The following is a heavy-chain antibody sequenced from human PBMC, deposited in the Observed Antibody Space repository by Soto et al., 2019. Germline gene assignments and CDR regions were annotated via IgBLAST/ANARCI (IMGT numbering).Heavy chain of an antibody. J-gene: IGHJ5*02. CDR1: GDSVSSNSAA. CDR3: ARDSSDWYAYLINWFDP. CDR2: TYYRSKWYN. Sequence: SQTLSLTCASSGDSVSSNSAAWNWIRQSPSRGLEWLGRTYYRSKWYNDYAVSVKSRITINPDTSKNQFSLQLNSVTPEDTAVYYCARDSSDWYAYLINWFDPWGQGTLVTVSS. V-gene: IGHV6-1*01. D-gene: IGHD6-19*01.